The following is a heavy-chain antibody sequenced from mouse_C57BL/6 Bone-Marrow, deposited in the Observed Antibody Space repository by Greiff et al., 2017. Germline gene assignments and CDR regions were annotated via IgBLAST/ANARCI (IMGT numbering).Heavy chain of an antibody. Sequence: QVQLQQPGTELVKPGASVKLSCKASGYTFTSYWMHWVKQRPGQGLEWIGNINPSNGGTNYNEKFKSKATLTVDKSSSTAYMQLSSLTSEDSAVYYCARLRYDYDLYWYFDVWGTGTTVTVSS. V-gene: IGHV1-53*01. J-gene: IGHJ1*03. CDR3: ARLRYDYDLYWYFDV. CDR2: INPSNGGT. CDR1: GYTFTSYW. D-gene: IGHD2-4*01.